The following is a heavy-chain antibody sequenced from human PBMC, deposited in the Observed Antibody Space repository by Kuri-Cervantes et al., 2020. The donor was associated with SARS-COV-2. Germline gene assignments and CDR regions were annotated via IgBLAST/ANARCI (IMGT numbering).Heavy chain of an antibody. D-gene: IGHD3-10*01. Sequence: SVKVSCKASGYTFSDFYENWVRQAPGQRLEWIGWIVVGSGNTNYAQKFQERVTITRDMSTSTAYMELSSVTAADTAAYYCARERSGGLPFGYYYYGMDVWGQGTTVTVSS. CDR3: ARERSGGLPFGYYYYGMDV. CDR2: IVVGSGNT. V-gene: IGHV1-58*01. CDR1: GYTFSDFY. J-gene: IGHJ6*02.